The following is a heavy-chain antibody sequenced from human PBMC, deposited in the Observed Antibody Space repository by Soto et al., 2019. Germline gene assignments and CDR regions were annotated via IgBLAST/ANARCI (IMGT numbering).Heavy chain of an antibody. CDR2: ISYDGSNK. D-gene: IGHD2-21*02. CDR3: ARDSFGGNSQFEY. CDR1: GFTFSDSA. Sequence: QVPLVESGGGVVQPGKSLRLSCSASGFTFSDSAMHWVRQAPGKGLEWVAVISYDGSNKYYADSVKGRFTVSRDNSKNTLFVQMNSLTTEDTAVYYCARDSFGGNSQFEYWGQGTLVTVSS. V-gene: IGHV3-30-3*01. J-gene: IGHJ4*02.